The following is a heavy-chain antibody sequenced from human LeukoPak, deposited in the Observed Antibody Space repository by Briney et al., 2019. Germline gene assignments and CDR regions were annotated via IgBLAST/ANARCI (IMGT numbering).Heavy chain of an antibody. Sequence: GGSLRLSCAASGFTFSSYSMNWVRQAPGKGLEWVSSISSSSSYIYYADSVKGRFTISRDNVKNSLYLQMNSLRAEDTAVYYCARDGPAYDSSGYYFEIWGQGTLVTVSS. J-gene: IGHJ4*02. D-gene: IGHD3-22*01. CDR2: ISSSSSYI. V-gene: IGHV3-21*01. CDR1: GFTFSSYS. CDR3: ARDGPAYDSSGYYFEI.